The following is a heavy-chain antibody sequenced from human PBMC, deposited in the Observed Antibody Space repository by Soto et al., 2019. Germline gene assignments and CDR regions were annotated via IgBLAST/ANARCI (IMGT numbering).Heavy chain of an antibody. V-gene: IGHV3-33*01. CDR3: ARDAAFGTKGGSFDI. CDR2: MWYDGTNK. J-gene: IGHJ3*02. Sequence: LRLSCAASGFTFRIYSMHWVRQSPGKGLEWVAVMWYDGTNKYYGESVKGRFTISRDNSENTLYLQMNSLRVEDTAVYYCARDAAFGTKGGSFDIWGHGTLVTVSS. CDR1: GFTFRIYS. D-gene: IGHD2-15*01.